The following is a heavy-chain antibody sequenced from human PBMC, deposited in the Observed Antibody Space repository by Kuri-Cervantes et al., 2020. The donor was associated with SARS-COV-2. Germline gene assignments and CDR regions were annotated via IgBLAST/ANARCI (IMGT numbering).Heavy chain of an antibody. CDR3: ARDKGTYKKSYYYYYMDV. V-gene: IGHV4-59*01. CDR2: IDYSGST. CDR1: GGSISSYY. J-gene: IGHJ6*03. D-gene: IGHD1-14*01. Sequence: SETLSLTCTVSGGSISSYYWSWIRQPPGKGLEWIGYIDYSGSTNYNPSLKSRVTISVDTSKNQFSLKLSSVTAADTAVYYCARDKGTYKKSYYYYYMDVWGKGTTVTVSS.